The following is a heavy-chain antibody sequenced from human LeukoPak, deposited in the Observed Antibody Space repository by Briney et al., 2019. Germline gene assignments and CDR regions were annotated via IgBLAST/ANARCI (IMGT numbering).Heavy chain of an antibody. CDR2: ISSSGSTI. CDR1: GFTFSSYE. D-gene: IGHD3-10*01. Sequence: GGSLRLSCAASGFTFSSYEMNWVRQAPGKGLEWVSYISSSGSTIYYADSVKGRFTISRDNAKNSLYLQMNSLRAEDTAVYYCARDLSPTGFDYWGQGTLVTVSS. CDR3: ARDLSPTGFDY. J-gene: IGHJ4*02. V-gene: IGHV3-48*03.